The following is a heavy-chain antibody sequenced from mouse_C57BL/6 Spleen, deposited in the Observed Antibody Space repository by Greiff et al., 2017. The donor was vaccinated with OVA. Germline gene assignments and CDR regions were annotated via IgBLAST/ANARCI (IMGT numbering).Heavy chain of an antibody. D-gene: IGHD2-4*01. J-gene: IGHJ4*01. CDR1: GYSITSGYY. Sequence: EVQLQQSGPGLVKPSQSLSPTCSVTGYSITSGYYWNWIRQFPGNKLEWMGYISYDGSNNYNPSLKNRISITRDTSKNQFFLKLNSVTTEDTATYHCARDDYEGYYAMDYWGQGTSVTVSS. CDR2: ISYDGSN. CDR3: ARDDYEGYYAMDY. V-gene: IGHV3-6*01.